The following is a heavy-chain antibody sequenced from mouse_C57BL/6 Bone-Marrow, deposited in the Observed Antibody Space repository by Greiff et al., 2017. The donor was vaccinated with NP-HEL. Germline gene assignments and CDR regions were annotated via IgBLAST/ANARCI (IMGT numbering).Heavy chain of an antibody. J-gene: IGHJ2*01. V-gene: IGHV7-3*01. CDR2: IRNKANGYTT. CDR3: ARSRYYFDY. Sequence: EVKVIESGGGLVQPGGSLSLSCAASGFTFTDYYMSWVRQPPGKALEWLGFIRNKANGYTTEYSASVKGRFTISRDNSQSILYLQMNALRAEDSATYYCARSRYYFDYWGQGTTLTVSS. CDR1: GFTFTDYY.